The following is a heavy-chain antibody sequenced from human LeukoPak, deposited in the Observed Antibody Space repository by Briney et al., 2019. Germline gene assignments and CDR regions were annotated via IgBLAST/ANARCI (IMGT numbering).Heavy chain of an antibody. CDR3: ASGSGSYRTPYYYMDV. J-gene: IGHJ6*03. V-gene: IGHV3-53*01. CDR1: GFTVSSNY. D-gene: IGHD3-10*01. Sequence: GGSLRLSCVASGFTVSSNYMSWVRQAPGKGLEWVSFIYSGGSTYYAHSVKGRFTISRDNSKNTLYLQMNSLRAEDTAVYYCASGSGSYRTPYYYMDVWGTGTTVTVSS. CDR2: IYSGGST.